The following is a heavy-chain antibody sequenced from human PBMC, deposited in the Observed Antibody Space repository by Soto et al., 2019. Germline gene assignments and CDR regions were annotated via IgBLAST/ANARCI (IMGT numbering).Heavy chain of an antibody. V-gene: IGHV3-7*05. CDR2: IKQDGSEK. CDR3: ARTVVPAATGNLFDY. CDR1: GFTFSSYW. Sequence: EVQLVESGGGLVQPGGSLRLSCAASGFTFSSYWMSWVRQAPGKGLEWVANIKQDGSEKYYVDSVKGRFTISRDNAKNSLYLQMNSLRAEDTAVYYCARTVVPAATGNLFDYWGQGTLVTVSS. D-gene: IGHD2-2*01. J-gene: IGHJ4*02.